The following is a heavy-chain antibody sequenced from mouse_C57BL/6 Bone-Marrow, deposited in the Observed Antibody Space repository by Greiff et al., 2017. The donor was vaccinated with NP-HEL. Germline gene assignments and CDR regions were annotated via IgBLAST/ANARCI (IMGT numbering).Heavy chain of an antibody. V-gene: IGHV1-82*01. D-gene: IGHD1-1*01. CDR3: ARAVVAIDY. J-gene: IGHJ2*01. CDR2: IYPGDGDT. Sequence: QVQLQQSGPELVKPGASVKISCKASGYAFSSSWMNWVKQRPGKGLEWIGRIYPGDGDTNYNGKFKGKATLTADKSSSTANRQLSSLTSEDSAVNFCARAVVAIDYWGQGTTLTVSS. CDR1: GYAFSSSW.